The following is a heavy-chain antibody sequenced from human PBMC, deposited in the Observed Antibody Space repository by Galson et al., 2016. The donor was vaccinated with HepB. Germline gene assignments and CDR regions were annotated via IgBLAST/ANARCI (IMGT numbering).Heavy chain of an antibody. V-gene: IGHV6-1*01. J-gene: IGHJ4*02. CDR3: ARNPGGFAARPFDY. D-gene: IGHD6-6*01. Sequence: CAISGDSVSSNSAVWNWVRQSPPRGLEWLGRTHYKSKWYNDYSLSVKSRITITADTSRNQFSLHLNSVTPEDTAVYYCARNPGGFAARPFDYWGQGTLVTVSS. CDR2: THYKSKWYN. CDR1: GDSVSSNSAV.